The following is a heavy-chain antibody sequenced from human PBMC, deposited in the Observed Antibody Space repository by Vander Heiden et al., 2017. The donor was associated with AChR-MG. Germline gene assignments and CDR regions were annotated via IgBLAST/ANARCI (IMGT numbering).Heavy chain of an antibody. CDR2: IYPGDSDT. V-gene: IGHV5-51*01. J-gene: IGHJ6*03. CDR1: GYSFTSYG. Sequence: ELQLVQSGAEVNEPGESLKISCKGSGYSFTSYGLGWVRQMPGKGLEWMGIIYPGDSDTRSSPSFQGQVTISADKSISTAYLQWSSLKASDTAMYYGARLGGDGYNYQYYYYYYYMDVWGKGTTVTVSS. CDR3: ARLGGDGYNYQYYYYYYYMDV. D-gene: IGHD5-12*01.